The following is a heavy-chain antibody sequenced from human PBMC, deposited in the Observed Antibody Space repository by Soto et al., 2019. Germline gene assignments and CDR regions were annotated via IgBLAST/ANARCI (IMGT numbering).Heavy chain of an antibody. CDR3: ARGPKRTLDY. CDR2: ISSSSSYI. V-gene: IGHV3-21*01. J-gene: IGHJ4*02. Sequence: GGSLRLSCAASGFTFSSYAMHWVRQAPGEGQGLRRGLEWVSSISSSSSYIYYADSVKGRFTISRDNSKNTLYLQMNSLRAEDTAVYYCARGPKRTLDYWGQGTLVTVSS. CDR1: GFTFSSYA. D-gene: IGHD6-25*01.